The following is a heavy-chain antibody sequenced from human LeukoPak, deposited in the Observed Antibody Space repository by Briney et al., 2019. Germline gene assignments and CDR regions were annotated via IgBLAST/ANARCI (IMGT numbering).Heavy chain of an antibody. D-gene: IGHD3-16*01. V-gene: IGHV3-66*01. J-gene: IGHJ4*02. CDR1: GFTVSSNY. CDR2: IYSGGST. CDR3: ALGGTGSRYYFDY. Sequence: GGSLRLSCAASGFTVSSNYMSWVRQAPGKGLEWVSVIYSGGSTYYADSVKGRFTISRDISKNTLYLQMNSLRDEDTAVYYCALGGTGSRYYFDYWGQGTLVTVSS.